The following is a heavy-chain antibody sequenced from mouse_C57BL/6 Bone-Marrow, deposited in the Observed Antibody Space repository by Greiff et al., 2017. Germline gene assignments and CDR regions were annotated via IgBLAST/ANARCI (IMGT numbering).Heavy chain of an antibody. CDR1: GFTFTDYY. V-gene: IGHV1-36*01. CDR2: VYPYNGGT. J-gene: IGHJ4*01. D-gene: IGHD1-1*01. Sequence: VQLLQSGPVLVKPGPSVKISCKASGFTFTDYYMHWVKQSHGKSLEWIGLVYPYNGGTSYNQKFKGKATVTVDTSSSTAYMERNSLSSEDSAVYYCSRDYYGSGYDVDFWGQGTSVTVSS. CDR3: SRDYYGSGYDVDF.